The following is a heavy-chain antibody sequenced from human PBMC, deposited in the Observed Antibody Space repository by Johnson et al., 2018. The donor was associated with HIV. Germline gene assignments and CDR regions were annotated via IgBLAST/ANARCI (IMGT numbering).Heavy chain of an antibody. CDR2: IWYDGSNK. D-gene: IGHD1-1*01. J-gene: IGHJ3*02. V-gene: IGHV3-33*01. Sequence: QVQLVESGGGVVQPGRSLRLSCAASGFTFSNFGMHWVRQAPGKGLEWVAVIWYDGSNKYYADSVKGRFTISIDNSKNTLYLQMNSLRADDTAMYYCARPLDWKDLSDALDIWGQGTMVSVSS. CDR3: ARPLDWKDLSDALDI. CDR1: GFTFSNFG.